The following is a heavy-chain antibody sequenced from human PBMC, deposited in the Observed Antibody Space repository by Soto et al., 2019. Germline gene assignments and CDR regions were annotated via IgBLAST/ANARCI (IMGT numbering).Heavy chain of an antibody. CDR3: ARGRRLAQLLVRSPSPTYYYYGMDV. V-gene: IGHV4-34*01. D-gene: IGHD6-13*01. CDR1: GGSFSGYY. CDR2: INHSGST. J-gene: IGHJ6*02. Sequence: SETLSLTCAVYGGSFSGYYWSWIRQPPGKGLEWIGEINHSGSTNYNPSLKSRVTISVDTSKNQFSLKLSSVTAADTAVYYCARGRRLAQLLVRSPSPTYYYYGMDVWGQGTTVTVSS.